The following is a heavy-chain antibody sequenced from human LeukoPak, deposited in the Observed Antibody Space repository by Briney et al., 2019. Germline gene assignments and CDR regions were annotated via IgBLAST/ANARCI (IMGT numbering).Heavy chain of an antibody. V-gene: IGHV1-2*02. CDR1: GYTFIGYY. CDR3: ERVSGSHVDHQHFDY. Sequence: EASVKVSCKASGYTFIGYYIHWVRQAPGEGLEWMGWIDPDSGGTTYAQKFQGGVSMTRDTSTNTAYMEVSRLISDDTAVYYCERVSGSHVDHQHFDYWGQGTLVTVSS. D-gene: IGHD1-26*01. J-gene: IGHJ4*02. CDR2: IDPDSGGT.